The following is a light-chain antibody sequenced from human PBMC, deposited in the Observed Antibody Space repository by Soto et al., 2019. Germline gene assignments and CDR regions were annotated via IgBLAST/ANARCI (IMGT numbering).Light chain of an antibody. CDR1: QSVLY. J-gene: IGKJ1*01. CDR2: WAS. Sequence: DIVMTQSPDSLAVSLGERATINCKSSQSVLYLAWYQQKPGQPPKLLIYWASTRESGVPDRFGGSGSGTDFTLTISSLQDEVLAVYYCQQYFSTPLTFGQGPRVEIK. V-gene: IGKV4-1*01. CDR3: QQYFSTPLT.